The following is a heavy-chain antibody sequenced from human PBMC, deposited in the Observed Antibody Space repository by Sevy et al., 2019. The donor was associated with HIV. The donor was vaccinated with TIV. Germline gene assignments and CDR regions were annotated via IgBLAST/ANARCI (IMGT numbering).Heavy chain of an antibody. CDR3: AREKYYDILTGYGYPHGYFDL. V-gene: IGHV3-33*01. Sequence: GGSLRLSCAASGFTFSSYGMHWVRQAPGKGLEWVAVIWYDGSNKYYADSVKGRFTISRDNSKNTLYLQMNSLRSEDTAVDYGAREKYYDILTGYGYPHGYFDLWGRGTLVTVSS. CDR2: IWYDGSNK. J-gene: IGHJ2*01. CDR1: GFTFSSYG. D-gene: IGHD3-9*01.